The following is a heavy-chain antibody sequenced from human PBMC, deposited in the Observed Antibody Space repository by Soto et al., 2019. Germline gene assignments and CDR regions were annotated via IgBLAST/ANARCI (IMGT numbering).Heavy chain of an antibody. D-gene: IGHD2-15*01. CDR1: GGTFNSYL. CDR2: IIPAFGTP. J-gene: IGHJ4*02. Sequence: QVQLVQSGAEVKNPGSSVKVSCKTSGGTFNSYLIDWVRQAPGQGLEWMGGIIPAFGTPKYAQKFQGRVTITADKSTTKAYNELRTLTSESTGFYYSARALDPAREGLYFNNWRQRTL. V-gene: IGHV1-69*06. CDR3: ARALDPAREGLYFNN.